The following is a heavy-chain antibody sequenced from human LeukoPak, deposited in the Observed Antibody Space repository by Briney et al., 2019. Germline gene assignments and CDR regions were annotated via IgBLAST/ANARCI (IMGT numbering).Heavy chain of an antibody. D-gene: IGHD4-17*01. CDR2: FDPEEGET. J-gene: IGHJ3*02. CDR1: GYTLTELS. CDR3: ATDSLRNDAFDI. Sequence: ASVKVSCKVSGYTLTELSMHWVRQAPGKGLEWMGGFDPEEGETIYAQKFQGRVTMTEDTSTDTAYMELSSLRSEDTAVYYCATDSLRNDAFDIWGQGTMVTVSS. V-gene: IGHV1-24*01.